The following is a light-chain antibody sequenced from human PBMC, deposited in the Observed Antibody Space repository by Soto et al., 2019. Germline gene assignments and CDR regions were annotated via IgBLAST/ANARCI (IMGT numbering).Light chain of an antibody. CDR3: AAWDDSLNGVV. CDR1: RSNIGTNT. V-gene: IGLV1-44*01. CDR2: SNN. J-gene: IGLJ3*02. Sequence: QSVLTQPPSSSGTPGQRVTISCSGRRSNIGTNTVNWYQHLPGTAPKLLIYSNNQRPSGVPDRFSGSKSGASASLAISGLQSEDEADYYCAAWDDSLNGVVFGGGTKLTVL.